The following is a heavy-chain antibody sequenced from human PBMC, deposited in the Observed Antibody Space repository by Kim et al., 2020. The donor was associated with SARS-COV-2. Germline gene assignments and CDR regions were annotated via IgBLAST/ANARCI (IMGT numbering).Heavy chain of an antibody. Sequence: HKSRVTISVDTSKNQFSLKLSSVPAADTAVYYCARGNLAVAGTGGDAFDIWGQGTMVTVSS. D-gene: IGHD6-19*01. V-gene: IGHV4-34*01. CDR3: ARGNLAVAGTGGDAFDI. J-gene: IGHJ3*02.